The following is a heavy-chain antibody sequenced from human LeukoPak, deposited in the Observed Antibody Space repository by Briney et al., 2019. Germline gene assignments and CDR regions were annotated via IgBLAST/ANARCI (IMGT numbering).Heavy chain of an antibody. J-gene: IGHJ4*02. Sequence: GGSLRLSCAASGFTFSSYSMTWVRQAPGKGLEWVSSISSSSSYIYYADSVKGRFTISRDNAKNSLYLQMNSLRAEDTAVYYCANDKQSQLCNWGQGTLVTVSS. CDR1: GFTFSSYS. CDR3: ANDKQSQLCN. CDR2: ISSSSSYI. D-gene: IGHD5-18*01. V-gene: IGHV3-21*01.